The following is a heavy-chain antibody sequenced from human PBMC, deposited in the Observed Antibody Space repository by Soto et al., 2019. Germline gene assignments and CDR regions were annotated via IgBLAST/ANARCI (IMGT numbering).Heavy chain of an antibody. CDR3: ARDPHEFWTSYWFDP. Sequence: ASLQVSCKNPGYTFNTYGINWVPQAPGQGLELMGWISAYDGKTTYAEKFQGRVTLTTDTSTSTAYMELRSLRSDDTAIYYCARDPHEFWTSYWFDPWGQGTPVTFS. J-gene: IGHJ5*02. V-gene: IGHV1-18*01. D-gene: IGHD3-3*01. CDR1: GYTFNTYG. CDR2: ISAYDGKT.